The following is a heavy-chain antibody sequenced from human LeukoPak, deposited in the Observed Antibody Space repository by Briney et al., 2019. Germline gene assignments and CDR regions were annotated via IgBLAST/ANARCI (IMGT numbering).Heavy chain of an antibody. J-gene: IGHJ5*02. D-gene: IGHD5-12*01. CDR3: ARPLGYSTSWYNQ. CDR1: GYSFTSYW. CDR2: IYPGDSDT. V-gene: IGHV5-51*01. Sequence: GESLKISCKGSGYSFTSYWIGWVRQMPGKGLEWMGTIYPGDSDTRYSPSFQGQVTISADKSISTAYLQWSSLKASDTAIYYCARPLGYSTSWYNQWGQGTLVIVSS.